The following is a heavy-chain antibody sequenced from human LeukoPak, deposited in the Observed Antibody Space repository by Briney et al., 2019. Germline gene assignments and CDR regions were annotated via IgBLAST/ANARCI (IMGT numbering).Heavy chain of an antibody. CDR1: GFTFANYR. CDR3: ARENGDYADAFDI. Sequence: PGGSLRLSCAASGFTFANYRMTWVRQAPGKGLEWVSSISSTSGYIFYADSVQGRFTISRDNAKTSLYLQMNSLRAEDTAVYYCARENGDYADAFDIWGQGTMVTVSS. D-gene: IGHD4-17*01. V-gene: IGHV3-21*01. CDR2: ISSTSGYI. J-gene: IGHJ3*02.